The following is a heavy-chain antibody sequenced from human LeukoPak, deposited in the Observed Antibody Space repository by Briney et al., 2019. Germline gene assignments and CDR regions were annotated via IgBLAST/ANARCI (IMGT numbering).Heavy chain of an antibody. CDR1: GFTFSSYG. V-gene: IGHV3-48*04. J-gene: IGHJ6*02. CDR2: ISTTDTI. D-gene: IGHD1-1*01. CDR3: ARDRTGTTSRYYYGMDV. Sequence: PGGSLRLSCAASGFTFSSYGMNWVRQAPGKGLEWLSHISTTDTIYYADSVRGRFTISRDNAKNSLYLQMNSLRAEDTAVYYCARDRTGTTSRYYYGMDVWGQGTTVTVSS.